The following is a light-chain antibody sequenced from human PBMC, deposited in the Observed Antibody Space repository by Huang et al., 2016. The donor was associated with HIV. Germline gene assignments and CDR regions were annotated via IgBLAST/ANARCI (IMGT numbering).Light chain of an antibody. V-gene: IGKV3-15*01. CDR2: GAS. CDR3: QQNNNWPPLFT. J-gene: IGKJ3*01. CDR1: QSVSSN. Sequence: EIVMTQSPATLSVSPGERATLSCRASQSVSSNLAWYQQKPGQAPRLLSYGASTSATGIPARFSGSGSGTEFTLTISSLQSEDFAVYYCQQNNNWPPLFTFGPGTKVDIK.